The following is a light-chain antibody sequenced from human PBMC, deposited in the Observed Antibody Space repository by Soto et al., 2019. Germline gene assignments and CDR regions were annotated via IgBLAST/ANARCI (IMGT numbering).Light chain of an antibody. CDR3: QQYGNSQYT. CDR2: GAS. J-gene: IGKJ2*01. V-gene: IGKV3-20*01. CDR1: QSITSNY. Sequence: EVVLTQSPGTLSLSPGERATLSCRASQSITSNYLAWYQQKPGQAPRLLISGASSRATGIPGRFGGSGSGNDFPLTINRLEHEDVAVYFCQQYGNSQYTFGQGTKLEIK.